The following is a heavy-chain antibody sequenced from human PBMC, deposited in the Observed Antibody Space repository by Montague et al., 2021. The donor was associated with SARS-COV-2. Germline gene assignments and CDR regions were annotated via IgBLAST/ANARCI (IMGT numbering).Heavy chain of an antibody. CDR1: GFTVSSTY. CDR2: IYSSGDT. J-gene: IGHJ5*02. Sequence: SLRLSCAASGFTVSSTYMSWVRQAPGKGLEWIFVIYSSGDTYHADSMKDRFTISRDNSKNTVYLQMHILRAEDTAVYYCASGMFDTWGQGTLVTVSS. CDR3: ASGMFDT. V-gene: IGHV3-66*01.